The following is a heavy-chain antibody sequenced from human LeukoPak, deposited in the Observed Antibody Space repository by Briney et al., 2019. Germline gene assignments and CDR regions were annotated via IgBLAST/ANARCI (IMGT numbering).Heavy chain of an antibody. D-gene: IGHD6-19*01. CDR3: ARVGSGWSGALRY. V-gene: IGHV4-34*01. CDR1: GFTFSSYW. J-gene: IGHJ4*02. CDR2: INHSGST. Sequence: GSLRLSCAASGFTFSSYWMSWVRQPPGKGLEWIGEINHSGSTNYNPSLKSRVTISVDTSKNQFSLKLSSVTAADTAVYYCARVGSGWSGALRYWGQGTLVTVSS.